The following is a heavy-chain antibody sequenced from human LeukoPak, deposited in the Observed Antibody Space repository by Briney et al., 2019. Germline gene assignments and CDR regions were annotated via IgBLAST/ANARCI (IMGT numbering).Heavy chain of an antibody. J-gene: IGHJ4*02. CDR2: INQDGSEK. V-gene: IGHV3-7*01. CDR1: GFTFSSYS. Sequence: GGSLRLSCAASGFTFSSYSMNWVRQAPGKGLEWVANINQDGSEKYYVDSVKGRFTISRDNAKNSLYLQMNSLRAEDTAVYYCASGGHVDYCGQGTLVTVSS. D-gene: IGHD3-16*01. CDR3: ASGGHVDY.